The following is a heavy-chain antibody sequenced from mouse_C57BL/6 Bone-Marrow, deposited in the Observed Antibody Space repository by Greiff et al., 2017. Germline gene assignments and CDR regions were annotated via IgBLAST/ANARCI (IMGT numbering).Heavy chain of an antibody. CDR1: GYTFTSYW. Sequence: QVQLQQPGAELVKPGASVKLSCKASGYTFTSYWMHRVKQRPGQGLEWIGMIHPNSGSTNYNEKFKSKATLTVDKSSSTAYMQLSSLTSEDSAVXYCAREWGSTTYYYAMDYWGQGTSVTVSS. V-gene: IGHV1-64*01. CDR2: IHPNSGST. CDR3: AREWGSTTYYYAMDY. J-gene: IGHJ4*01. D-gene: IGHD1-1*01.